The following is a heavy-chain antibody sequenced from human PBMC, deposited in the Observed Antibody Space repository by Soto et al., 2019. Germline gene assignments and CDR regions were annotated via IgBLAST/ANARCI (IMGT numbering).Heavy chain of an antibody. CDR3: APLTVSLSGPYGIHV. J-gene: IGHJ6*02. D-gene: IGHD2-15*01. CDR2: MFYSGLT. CDR1: DYSIISSDYY. Sequence: SETMFLTCSVADYSIISSDYYWAWIRQPPGKGLEWIGSMFYSGLTYYNPSLKSRVTLSVDTSKNHFSVRLNSVTAADTAVYYCAPLTVSLSGPYGIHVWGQGTTVTVSS. V-gene: IGHV4-39*01.